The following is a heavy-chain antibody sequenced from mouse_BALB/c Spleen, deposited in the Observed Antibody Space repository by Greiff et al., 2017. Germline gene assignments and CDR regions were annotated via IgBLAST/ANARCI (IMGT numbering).Heavy chain of an antibody. V-gene: IGHV1-14*01. D-gene: IGHD2-3*01. J-gene: IGHJ1*01. CDR3: ASRYEGYHRTYFGV. Sequence: VQLQQSGPELVKPGASVKMSCKASGYTFTSYVMHWVKQKPGQGLEWIGYINPYNDGTKYNEKFKGKATLTSDKSSRTAYMELSSLTSEDSAVYYCASRYEGYHRTYFGVWGAGTTGTVSS. CDR1: GYTFTSYV. CDR2: INPYNDGT.